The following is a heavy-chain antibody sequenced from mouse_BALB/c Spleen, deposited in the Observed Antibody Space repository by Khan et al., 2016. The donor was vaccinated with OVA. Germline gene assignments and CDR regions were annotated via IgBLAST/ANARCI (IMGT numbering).Heavy chain of an antibody. Sequence: EVELVESGGDLVKPGGSLKLSCAASGFTFSSYVMSWVRQTPEKRLEWVASISSGGSTYYSDSVKGRFTIFTDNARNSPYLQMSSLRSEDTAMYYCARESYRYDGYYFDYWGQGTTLTVSS. V-gene: IGHV5-6-5*01. CDR1: GFTFSSYV. CDR3: ARESYRYDGYYFDY. CDR2: ISSGGST. D-gene: IGHD2-14*01. J-gene: IGHJ2*01.